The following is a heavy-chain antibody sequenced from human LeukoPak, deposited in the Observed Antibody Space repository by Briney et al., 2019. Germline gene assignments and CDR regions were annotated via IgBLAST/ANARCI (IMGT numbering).Heavy chain of an antibody. V-gene: IGHV3-11*01. D-gene: IGHD4-17*01. Sequence: GGSLRLSCAASGFTFSDYYMSWIRQAPGKGLEWVSYISSSGSTIYYADSVKGRFTISRDNAKNSLYLQMNSLRAEDTAVYYCARGDPDYGDYAEGYYYGMDVWGQGTTVTVSS. CDR2: ISSSGSTI. J-gene: IGHJ6*02. CDR1: GFTFSDYY. CDR3: ARGDPDYGDYAEGYYYGMDV.